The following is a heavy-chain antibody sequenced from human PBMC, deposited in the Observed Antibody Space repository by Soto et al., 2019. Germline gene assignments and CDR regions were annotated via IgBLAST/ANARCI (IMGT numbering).Heavy chain of an antibody. CDR2: ISYDGSNK. V-gene: IGHV3-30-3*01. D-gene: IGHD1-26*01. Sequence: QVQQVESGGGVVQPGRSLRLSCAASGFTFSSYAMHWVRQAPGKGLEWVAVISYDGSNKYYADSVKGRFTISRDNSKNTLYLQMNSLRAEDTAVYYCARQGGATSDYFDYWGQGTLVTVSS. CDR3: ARQGGATSDYFDY. J-gene: IGHJ4*02. CDR1: GFTFSSYA.